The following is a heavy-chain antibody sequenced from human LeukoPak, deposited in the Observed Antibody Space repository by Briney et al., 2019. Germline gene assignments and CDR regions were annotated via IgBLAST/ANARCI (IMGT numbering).Heavy chain of an antibody. CDR3: ARLLYDRSGYYYFDN. V-gene: IGHV4-39*01. J-gene: IGHJ4*02. CDR1: GRSITTNNSY. Sequence: KPSRTLSLTCTVSGRSITTNNSYWGWIRQPPGKGLEGIGTIYYTGRTYDNPSLKTRVAVSVDTSKNQFSLKLSSVAAADTAVYYCARLLYDRSGYYYFDNWGQGTLVTVSS. D-gene: IGHD3-22*01. CDR2: IYYTGRT.